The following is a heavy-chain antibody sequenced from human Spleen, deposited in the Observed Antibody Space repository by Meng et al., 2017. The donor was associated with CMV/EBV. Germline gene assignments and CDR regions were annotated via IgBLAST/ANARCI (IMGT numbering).Heavy chain of an antibody. CDR2: IYYSGST. J-gene: IGHJ6*02. D-gene: IGHD6-13*01. V-gene: IGHV4-61*01. CDR3: ARDGPYSSSWYFGMDV. CDR1: GGSVSSGSYY. Sequence: SETLSLTCTVSGGSVSSGSYYWSWIRQPPGKGLEWIGYIYYSGSTNYNPSLKSRVTISVDTSKNQFSLKLSSVIAADTAVYYCARDGPYSSSWYFGMDVWGQGTTVTVSS.